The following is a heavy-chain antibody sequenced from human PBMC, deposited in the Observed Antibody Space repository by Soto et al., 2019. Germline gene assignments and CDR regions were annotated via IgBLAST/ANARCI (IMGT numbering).Heavy chain of an antibody. V-gene: IGHV4-39*01. Sequence: PSETLSLTCTVSGGSISSSSYYWGWIRQPPGKGLEWIGSMYYSGSTYYNPSLRSRVTIFVDMSKNQFSLKLTSVTAADTAVYYCATGIDYYDSSGKTFDQWGQGTLVTVSS. CDR2: MYYSGST. J-gene: IGHJ4*02. D-gene: IGHD3-22*01. CDR1: GGSISSSSYY. CDR3: ATGIDYYDSSGKTFDQ.